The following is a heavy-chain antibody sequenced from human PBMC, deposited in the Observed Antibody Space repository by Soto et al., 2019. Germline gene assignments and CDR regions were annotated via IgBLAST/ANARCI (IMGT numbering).Heavy chain of an antibody. J-gene: IGHJ1*01. CDR2: ISGYNGNT. CDR3: ARGGSSWSAEYYEH. D-gene: IGHD6-13*01. Sequence: ASVKVSCKASGYTFTNYGISWVRQAPGQGPEWMGWISGYNGNTKYARKVQGRVTLTTDTSASTAYMELPGLRSDDTAVYYCARGGSSWSAEYYEHWGQGTLVTVSS. CDR1: GYTFTNYG. V-gene: IGHV1-18*01.